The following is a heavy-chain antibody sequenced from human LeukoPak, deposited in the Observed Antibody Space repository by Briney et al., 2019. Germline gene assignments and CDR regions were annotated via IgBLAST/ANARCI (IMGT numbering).Heavy chain of an antibody. CDR2: IKEDGSDT. Sequence: GGSLRLSCAASGFTFSSYLMSWVRQVPGKGLGGVANIKEDGSDTQYVDSVKGRFTISRDNAEKSLYLQMDGLRAEDTAVYYCVREPDFWSGRGIGRPLDVWGNGTTVTVSS. CDR3: VREPDFWSGRGIGRPLDV. D-gene: IGHD3-3*01. J-gene: IGHJ6*04. CDR1: GFTFSSYL. V-gene: IGHV3-7*01.